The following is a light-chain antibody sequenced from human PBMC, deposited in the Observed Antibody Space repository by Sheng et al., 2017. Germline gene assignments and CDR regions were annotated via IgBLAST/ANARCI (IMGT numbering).Light chain of an antibody. CDR3: QQYNNWPQT. CDR1: QSINSY. V-gene: IGKV1-39*01. J-gene: IGKJ2*01. CDR2: AAS. Sequence: DIQMTQSPSSLSASVGDRVTITCRASQSINSYLNWYQQKPGKAPNPLIYAASSLQSGVPSRFSGSGSGTGFTLTISSLQSEDFAVYYCQQYNNWPQTFGQGTKLEI.